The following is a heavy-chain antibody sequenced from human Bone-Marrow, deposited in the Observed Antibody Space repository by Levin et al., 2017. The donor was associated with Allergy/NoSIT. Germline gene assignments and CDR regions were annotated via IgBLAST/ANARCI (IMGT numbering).Heavy chain of an antibody. CDR1: GGSISNYY. Sequence: SETLSLTCTVSGGSISNYYWSWIRQPPGKGLEWIGYIYYSGSTSYNPSLKSRVTISVDTSKNHFSLKLSSMTAADTAVYYCARVILRKSTSSDYGLDVWGQGTTVTVSS. CDR3: ARVILRKSTSSDYGLDV. J-gene: IGHJ6*02. CDR2: IYYSGST. V-gene: IGHV4-59*01. D-gene: IGHD2-2*01.